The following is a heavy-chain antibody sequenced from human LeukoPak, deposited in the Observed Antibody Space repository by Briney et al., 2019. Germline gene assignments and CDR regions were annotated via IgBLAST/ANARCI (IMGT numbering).Heavy chain of an antibody. V-gene: IGHV3-23*01. Sequence: GGSLRLSCAASGFTFSSYAMTWVRQAPGKGLEGVSSISAGGYNTYYEDSVRGRFTISRDKSKNTLYLQMNSLRAEDTAVYYCSKDAHSSSSTGWGQGTRVTVSS. D-gene: IGHD6-13*01. CDR1: GFTFSSYA. CDR2: ISAGGYNT. CDR3: SKDAHSSSSTG. J-gene: IGHJ4*02.